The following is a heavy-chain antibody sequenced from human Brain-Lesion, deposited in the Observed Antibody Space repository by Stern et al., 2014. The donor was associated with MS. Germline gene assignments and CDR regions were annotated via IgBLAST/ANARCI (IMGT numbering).Heavy chain of an antibody. V-gene: IGHV4-31*03. J-gene: IGHJ5*02. D-gene: IGHD1-26*01. Sequence: QLQLQDSGPGLVQPSQTLSLTCTVSGDSINSGGHYWSWLRQRPGKGLEWIGYIYNSGATFYRPFLKGRVTISLDTSKTQFSLTLSSVTAADTAIYYCASRWSGTYYGQNWFDPWGQGILVTVSS. CDR1: GDSINSGGHY. CDR2: IYNSGAT. CDR3: ASRWSGTYYGQNWFDP.